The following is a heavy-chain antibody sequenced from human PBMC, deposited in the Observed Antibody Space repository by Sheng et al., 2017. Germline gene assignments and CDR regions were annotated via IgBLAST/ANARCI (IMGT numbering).Heavy chain of an antibody. J-gene: IGHJ6*03. CDR1: GGSISSHY. V-gene: IGHV4-59*11. Sequence: QVQLQESGPGLVKPSETLSLTCTVSGGSISSHYWSWIRQPPGKGLEWIGYIYYSGSTPTTPLPQESSHISVDTSKNQFSLKLSSVTAADTAVYYCARAYLEDYYYYYMDVWGKGTTVTVSS. D-gene: IGHD1-1*01. CDR2: IYYSGSTP. CDR3: ARAYLEDYYYYYMDV.